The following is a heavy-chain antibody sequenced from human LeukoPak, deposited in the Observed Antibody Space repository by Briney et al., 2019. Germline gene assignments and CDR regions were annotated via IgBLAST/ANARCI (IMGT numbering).Heavy chain of an antibody. Sequence: SETLSLTCTVSGGSISSSSYYWGWICQPPGKGLEWIGSIYYSGSTYYNPSLKSRVTISVDTSKNQFSLKLSSVTAADTAVYYCASNPFPLLATGTNYWGQGTLVTVSS. CDR1: GGSISSSSYY. CDR3: ASNPFPLLATGTNY. D-gene: IGHD3-10*01. J-gene: IGHJ4*02. CDR2: IYYSGST. V-gene: IGHV4-39*01.